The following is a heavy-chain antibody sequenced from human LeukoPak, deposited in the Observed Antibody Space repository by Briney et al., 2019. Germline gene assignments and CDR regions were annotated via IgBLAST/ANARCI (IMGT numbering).Heavy chain of an antibody. CDR1: GYSISSGYY. V-gene: IGHV4-38-2*02. CDR3: ARVGSIASRRFDP. Sequence: SETLSLTCTVSGYSISSGYYWGWIRQPPGKGLEWIGSIYHSGSTYYNPSLKSRVTMSVDTSKNQFSLKLTSVTAADTAVYYCARVGSIASRRFDPWGQGTLVTVSS. CDR2: IYHSGST. D-gene: IGHD6-6*01. J-gene: IGHJ5*02.